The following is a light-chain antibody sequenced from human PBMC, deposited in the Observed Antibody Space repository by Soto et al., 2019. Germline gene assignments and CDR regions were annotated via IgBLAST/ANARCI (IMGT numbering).Light chain of an antibody. CDR3: QQDGNSPSLT. J-gene: IGKJ4*01. CDR1: QSVSSSC. Sequence: EIVLTQSPGTLSLSPGERATLSCRASQSVSSSCLAWYQQKPGQAPRLLIYGVSSRATGIPDRFSGSGSGTDFTLTISRLEPEDFAVYYCQQDGNSPSLTFGGGTNVEIK. CDR2: GVS. V-gene: IGKV3-20*01.